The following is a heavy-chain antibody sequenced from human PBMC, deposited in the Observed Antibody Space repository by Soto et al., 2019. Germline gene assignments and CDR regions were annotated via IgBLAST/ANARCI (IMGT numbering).Heavy chain of an antibody. CDR3: AKGSQAARPYYFHY. CDR2: ISPSGGST. V-gene: IGHV3-23*01. J-gene: IGHJ4*02. D-gene: IGHD6-6*01. CDR1: GFNFNSYV. Sequence: EVQLLESGGDLVQPGGSLRLSCAASGFNFNSYVMTWVRQAPGKGLEWVSAISPSGGSTFYADSVKGRFTISRDNSQNTLYLQLSSLRAEDTAMYYCAKGSQAARPYYFHYWGQGTLVTVSS.